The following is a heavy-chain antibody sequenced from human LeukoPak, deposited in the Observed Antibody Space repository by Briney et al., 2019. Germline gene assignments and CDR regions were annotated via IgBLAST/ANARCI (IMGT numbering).Heavy chain of an antibody. V-gene: IGHV4-4*07. D-gene: IGHD6-19*01. CDR2: IYTSGST. Sequence: KASETLSLTCTVSGGSISSYYWSWIRQPAGKGLEWIGRIYTSGSTNYNPSLKSRVTMSVDTSKNQFSLKLSSVTAADTAVYYCARDLEEQWLVPDWYFDLWGRGTLVTVSS. J-gene: IGHJ2*01. CDR3: ARDLEEQWLVPDWYFDL. CDR1: GGSISSYY.